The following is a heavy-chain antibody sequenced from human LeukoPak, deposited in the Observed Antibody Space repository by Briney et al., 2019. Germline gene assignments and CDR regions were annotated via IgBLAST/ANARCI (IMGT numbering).Heavy chain of an antibody. D-gene: IGHD3-22*01. CDR1: GYTFTSYY. V-gene: IGHV1-2*02. CDR3: AREGHYYDSSGFADY. CDR2: INPNSGGT. J-gene: IGHJ4*02. Sequence: ASVKVSCKASGYTFTSYYMHWVRQAPGQGLEWMGWINPNSGGTNYAQKFQGRVTMTRDTSISTAYMELSRLRSDDTAVYYCAREGHYYDSSGFADYWGQGTLVTVSS.